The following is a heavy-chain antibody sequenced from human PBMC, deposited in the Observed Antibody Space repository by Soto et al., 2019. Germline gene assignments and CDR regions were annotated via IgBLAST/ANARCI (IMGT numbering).Heavy chain of an antibody. CDR2: IYYSGST. CDR1: GGSISSSSYY. J-gene: IGHJ6*02. CDR3: HLSMVRGVKFSDFYFYGMDV. V-gene: IGHV4-39*01. D-gene: IGHD3-10*01. Sequence: ASETLSLTCTVSGGSISSSSYYWGWIRQPPGKGLEWIGSIYYSGSTYYNPSLKSRVTISVDTSKNQFSLKLSSVTAADTAVYYRHLSMVRGVKFSDFYFYGMDVWGQGTTVTVSS.